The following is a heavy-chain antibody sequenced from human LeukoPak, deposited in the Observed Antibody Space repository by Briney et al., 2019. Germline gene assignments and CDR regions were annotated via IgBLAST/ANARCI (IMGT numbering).Heavy chain of an antibody. CDR1: GFTFSSYW. V-gene: IGHV3-74*01. CDR2: INTDGSST. Sequence: AGGSLRLSCAASGFTFSSYWMHWVRQAPGKGLVWVSRINTDGSSTSYADSVKGRFTISRDNAKNTLYLQMNSLRAEDTAVYYCAIIAARGVLFDYWGQGTVVTVSS. D-gene: IGHD6-6*01. CDR3: AIIAARGVLFDY. J-gene: IGHJ4*03.